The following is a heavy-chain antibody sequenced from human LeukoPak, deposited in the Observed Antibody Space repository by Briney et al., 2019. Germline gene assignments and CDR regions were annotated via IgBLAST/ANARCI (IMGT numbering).Heavy chain of an antibody. V-gene: IGHV3-23*01. CDR1: GFTFSSYA. Sequence: GGSLRLSCAASGFTFSSYAMSWVRQAPGKGLEWVSAISGSGGSTYYADSVKGRFTISRDNSKNTLYLQMNSLRAEDTAVYYCAKDAQRGYYDSSGYYWLTYYFDYWGQGTLVTVSS. CDR2: ISGSGGST. D-gene: IGHD3-22*01. CDR3: AKDAQRGYYDSSGYYWLTYYFDY. J-gene: IGHJ4*02.